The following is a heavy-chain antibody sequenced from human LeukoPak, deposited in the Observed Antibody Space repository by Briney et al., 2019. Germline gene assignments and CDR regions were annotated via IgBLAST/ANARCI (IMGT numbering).Heavy chain of an antibody. CDR1: GFTFSSYG. D-gene: IGHD3-3*01. J-gene: IGHJ4*02. V-gene: IGHV3-30*03. CDR3: ARASPNYYDFWSGQGGLDY. Sequence: GGSLRLSCAASGFTFSSYGMYWVRQAPGKGLEWVAVISYDGSNKYYADSVKGRFTISRDNSKNTLYLQMNSLRAEDTAVYYCARASPNYYDFWSGQGGLDYWGQGTLVTVSS. CDR2: ISYDGSNK.